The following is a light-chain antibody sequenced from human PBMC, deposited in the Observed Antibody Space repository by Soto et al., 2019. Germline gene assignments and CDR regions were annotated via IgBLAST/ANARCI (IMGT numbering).Light chain of an antibody. V-gene: IGKV1-5*03. CDR2: KAS. CDR1: QTISSW. CDR3: QQYNTYRA. Sequence: DIQMTQSPSTLSASVGDRVTITCRASQTISSWLAWHQQKPGKAPKLLIYKASTLESGAPSRCSGSGYGTEFTLTISSLQPDDFATYYRQQYNTYRAFGQGTKVDIK. J-gene: IGKJ1*01.